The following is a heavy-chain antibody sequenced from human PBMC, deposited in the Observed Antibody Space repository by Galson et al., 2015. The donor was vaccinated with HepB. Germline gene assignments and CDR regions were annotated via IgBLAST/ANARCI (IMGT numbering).Heavy chain of an antibody. CDR2: ISYDGSNK. D-gene: IGHD6-19*01. V-gene: IGHV3-30*18. CDR3: AKAKQWLSDYYYGIDV. J-gene: IGHJ6*02. CDR1: GFTFSSYG. Sequence: SLRLSCAASGFTFSSYGMHWVRQAPGKGLEWVAVISYDGSNKYYADSVKGRFTISRDNSKNTLYLQMNSLRAEDTAVYYCAKAKQWLSDYYYGIDVWVQGTTVTVPS.